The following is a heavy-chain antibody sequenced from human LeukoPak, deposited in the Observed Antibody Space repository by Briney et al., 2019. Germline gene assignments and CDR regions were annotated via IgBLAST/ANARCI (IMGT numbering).Heavy chain of an antibody. D-gene: IGHD1-26*01. Sequence: PGRSLRLSCAASGFXFSSYGMHWVRQAPGKGLEWVAVISYDGSNKYYADSVKGRFTISRDNSKNTLYLQMNRLRAEDTAVYYCAREGLAEGGAFDIWGQGTMATVSS. V-gene: IGHV3-30*03. CDR2: ISYDGSNK. CDR3: AREGLAEGGAFDI. J-gene: IGHJ3*02. CDR1: GFXFSSYG.